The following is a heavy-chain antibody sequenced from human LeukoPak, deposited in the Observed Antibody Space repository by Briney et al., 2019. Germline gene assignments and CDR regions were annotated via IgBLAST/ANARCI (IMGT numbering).Heavy chain of an antibody. CDR1: GGSISSGSYY. J-gene: IGHJ5*02. D-gene: IGHD6-19*01. V-gene: IGHV4-61*02. CDR2: IYTSGST. Sequence: SQTLSLTCTVSGGSISSGSYYWSCIRQPAGKGLECIGRIYTSGSTNYNPSLKSRVTISVDPSKNQFSLKLSSVTAADTAVYYCAREGIAVAGGNWFDPWGQGTLVTVSS. CDR3: AREGIAVAGGNWFDP.